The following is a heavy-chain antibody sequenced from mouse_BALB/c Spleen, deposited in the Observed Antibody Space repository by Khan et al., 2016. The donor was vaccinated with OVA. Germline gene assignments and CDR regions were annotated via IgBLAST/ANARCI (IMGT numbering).Heavy chain of an antibody. CDR2: IIPTNDYA. CDR3: AREGAYYRSDGWFAY. J-gene: IGHJ3*01. Sequence: QVQLKHSGAELARPGASVKMSCKASGYTFTTYTIHWVKQGPGQGLEWIGYIIPTNDYANYNQKFKDRATLTADKSSSTAYMQLSSLTSEDSALYYCAREGAYYRSDGWFAYWGQGTLVTVSA. D-gene: IGHD2-14*01. CDR1: GYTFTTYT. V-gene: IGHV1-4*01.